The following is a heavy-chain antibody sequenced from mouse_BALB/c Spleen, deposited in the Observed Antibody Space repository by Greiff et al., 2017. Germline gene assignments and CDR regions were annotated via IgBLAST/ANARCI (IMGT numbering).Heavy chain of an antibody. J-gene: IGHJ2*01. D-gene: IGHD2-4*01. Sequence: EVKLMESGPGLVKPSQSLSLTCTVTGYSITSDYAWNWIRQFPGNKLEWMGYISYSGSTSYNPSLKSRISITRDTSKNQFFLQLNSVTTEDTATYYCARWGNYYDYDGRNYWGQGTTLTVSS. CDR2: ISYSGST. CDR1: GYSITSDYA. CDR3: ARWGNYYDYDGRNY. V-gene: IGHV3-2*02.